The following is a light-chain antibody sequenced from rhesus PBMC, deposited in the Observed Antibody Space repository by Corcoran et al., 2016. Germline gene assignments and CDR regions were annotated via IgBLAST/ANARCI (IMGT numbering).Light chain of an antibody. Sequence: DIQMSQSPSSLSASVGDRVTITCRASQGISSYLNWYQQKPGKAPKLLIYYANSLASGVPSRFSGSGAGKEFPLPHSSLQPEGFATYYLQPGKCYPLPFGGGAKV. V-gene: IGKV1-32*02. CDR3: QPGKCYPLP. J-gene: IGKJ4*01. CDR1: QGISSY. CDR2: YAN.